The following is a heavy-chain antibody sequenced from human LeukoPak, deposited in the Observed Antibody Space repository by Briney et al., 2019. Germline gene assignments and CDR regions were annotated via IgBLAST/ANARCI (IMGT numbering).Heavy chain of an antibody. CDR1: GLTFSRYW. D-gene: IGHD3-3*01. CDR2: IYSDGSST. Sequence: GGSLRLSCAASGLTFSRYWMHWVRQAPGKGLVWVSRIYSDGSSTSYADSVKGRVIISRDSAKNTVCLQVNSLRAEDTAVYYCAIGFYGFSYWGQGTLVTVPS. J-gene: IGHJ4*02. CDR3: AIGFYGFSY. V-gene: IGHV3-74*01.